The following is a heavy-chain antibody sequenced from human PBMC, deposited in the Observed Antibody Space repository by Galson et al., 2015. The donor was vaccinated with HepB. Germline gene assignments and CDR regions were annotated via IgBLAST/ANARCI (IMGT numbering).Heavy chain of an antibody. CDR1: GFTFSSYG. CDR2: ISYDGSYK. V-gene: IGHV3-30*18. CDR3: AKDQGHYYYYYGMDA. Sequence: SLRLSCAASGFTFSSYGMHWVRQAPGKGLEWVAVISYDGSYKYFADSVKGRFTISRDNSKNTLYLQMNSLRAEDTAVYYCAKDQGHYYYYYGMDAWGQGTTVTVSS. J-gene: IGHJ6*02.